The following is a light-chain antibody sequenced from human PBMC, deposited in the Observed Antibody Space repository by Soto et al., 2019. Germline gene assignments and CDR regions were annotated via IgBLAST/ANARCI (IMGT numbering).Light chain of an antibody. V-gene: IGLV2-14*01. CDR1: SSDVGAYNY. J-gene: IGLJ3*02. CDR2: EVN. Sequence: QSALTQPASVSGSPGQSITISCTGTSSDVGAYNYVSWYQQYTGKAPKLMIFEVNNRPSGVSNRFSGSKSSNTASLTISGLQAEDEADYYCSSYTRSNTGVFGGGTKLTVL. CDR3: SSYTRSNTGV.